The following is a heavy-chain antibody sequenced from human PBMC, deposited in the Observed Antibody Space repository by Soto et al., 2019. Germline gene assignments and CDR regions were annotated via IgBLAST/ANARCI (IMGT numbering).Heavy chain of an antibody. Sequence: TLSPTGAISGDNFPLHTATWNRIRQQPPRGIESLGRTHYRSKWYNDYAVAVNSRITINQDTSKKQFSLQLKPVTPEDTAVYYCVYQLLNYLDSWGQGTLVTVSS. D-gene: IGHD2-2*01. V-gene: IGHV6-1*01. J-gene: IGHJ4*02. CDR3: VYQLLNYLDS. CDR2: THYRSKWYN. CDR1: GDNFPLHTAT.